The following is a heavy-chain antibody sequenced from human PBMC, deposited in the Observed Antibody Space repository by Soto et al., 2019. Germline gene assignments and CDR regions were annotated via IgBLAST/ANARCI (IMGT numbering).Heavy chain of an antibody. D-gene: IGHD4-17*01. CDR3: AREGDDYGDYKRAFDI. CDR1: GFPFRSYS. Sequence: EVQLVESGGGLVKPGGSLRLSCEASGFPFRSYSMNWVRQAPGKGLEWVSSISTTSSYIYYGDSVKGRFTISRDNAKNSLFLQMNSLRAEDTAIYYCAREGDDYGDYKRAFDIWGQGTTVTGSS. V-gene: IGHV3-21*01. J-gene: IGHJ3*02. CDR2: ISTTSSYI.